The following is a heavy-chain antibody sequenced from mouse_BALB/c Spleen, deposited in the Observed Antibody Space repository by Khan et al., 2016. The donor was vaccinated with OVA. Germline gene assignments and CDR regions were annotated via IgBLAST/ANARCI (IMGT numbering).Heavy chain of an antibody. Sequence: EVELVESGGGLVKPGGSLKLSCAASGFNFSDYYMYWVRQTPEKRLEWVATISDGGKYIYYIDSVKGRFTIFRDDAKNILYLQMTSLKSEDTGMYYCARGLYGNPFAYWGQGTLVTVSA. V-gene: IGHV5-4*02. CDR1: GFNFSDYY. CDR3: ARGLYGNPFAY. J-gene: IGHJ3*01. D-gene: IGHD2-1*01. CDR2: ISDGGKYI.